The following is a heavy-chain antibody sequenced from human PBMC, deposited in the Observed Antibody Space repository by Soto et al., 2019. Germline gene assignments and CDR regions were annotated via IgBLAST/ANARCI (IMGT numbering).Heavy chain of an antibody. CDR3: ASSYSGYLDN. CDR2: IYHTGNT. V-gene: IGHV4-31*03. J-gene: IGHJ4*02. D-gene: IGHD3-22*01. CDR1: GGSMSSGAYY. Sequence: PSGTLSLTCSVSGGSMSSGAYYWNWIRQHPGKGLEWIAYIYHTGNTYYNPSLRSRTTISVDTSENQFSLKLTSVTDADTAVYFCASSYSGYLDNWGQGTLVTVSS.